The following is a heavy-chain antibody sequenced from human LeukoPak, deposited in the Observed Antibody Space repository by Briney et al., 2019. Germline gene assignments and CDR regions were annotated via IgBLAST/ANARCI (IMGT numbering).Heavy chain of an antibody. CDR1: GFTFSSYS. J-gene: IGHJ2*01. CDR2: ISSSSSYR. Sequence: PGGSLRLSCAASGFTFSSYSMNWVRQAPGKGLEWVSSISSSSSYRGYADSVKGRFTISRDNVKNSLYLQMNRLRAEDTAVYYCARESTYYYDSSGYSRFWYFDLWGRGTLVTVSS. CDR3: ARESTYYYDSSGYSRFWYFDL. D-gene: IGHD3-22*01. V-gene: IGHV3-21*01.